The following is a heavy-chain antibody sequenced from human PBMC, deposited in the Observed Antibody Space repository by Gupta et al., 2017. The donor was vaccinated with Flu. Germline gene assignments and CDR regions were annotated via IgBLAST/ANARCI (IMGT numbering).Heavy chain of an antibody. CDR2: ISFDGSDK. Sequence: EVQLVESGGGLVKPGGSLRLSCAGSGFTFGRYNLHWVRQAPGKGREWVSSISFDGSDKYYADSVKGRLTISRDNAKNSLYLQLNSLRADDTAIYYCARDPRREGYNYCNYCMDVWGKGTTVTVSS. J-gene: IGHJ6*03. D-gene: IGHD5-24*01. CDR3: ARDPRREGYNYCNYCMDV. CDR1: GFTFGRYN. V-gene: IGHV3-21*01.